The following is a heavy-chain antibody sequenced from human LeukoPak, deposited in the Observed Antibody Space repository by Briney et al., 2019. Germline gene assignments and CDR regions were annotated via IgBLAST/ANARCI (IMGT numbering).Heavy chain of an antibody. CDR3: ARGRGNWGDAFDI. J-gene: IGHJ3*02. V-gene: IGHV4-34*01. CDR1: GGSFSGYY. Sequence: SETLSLTCAVYGGSFSGYYWSWIRQPPGKGLEWIGEINHSGSTNYNPSLKSRVTISVDTSKNQFSLKLSSVTAADTAVYYCARGRGNWGDAFDIWGQGTMVTASS. CDR2: INHSGST. D-gene: IGHD7-27*01.